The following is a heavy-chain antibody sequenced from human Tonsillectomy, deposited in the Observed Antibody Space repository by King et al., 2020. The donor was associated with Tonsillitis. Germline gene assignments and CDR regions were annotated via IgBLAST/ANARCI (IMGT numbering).Heavy chain of an antibody. J-gene: IGHJ4*02. D-gene: IGHD1-1*01. Sequence: VQLVESGGGVVQPGRSLRLSCAASGFTFSSYAMHWVRQAPGKGLEWVAGISYDGSTTYSADSVKGRFTISRDNSKNTLYMQINSLRPEDTSVYFCSREERDWKTTYFDFWGQGTLVTVSS. CDR3: SREERDWKTTYFDF. CDR1: GFTFSSYA. CDR2: ISYDGSTT. V-gene: IGHV3-30*03.